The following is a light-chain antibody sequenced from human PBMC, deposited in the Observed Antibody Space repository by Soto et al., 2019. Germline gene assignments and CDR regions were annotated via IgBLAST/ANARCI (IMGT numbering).Light chain of an antibody. V-gene: IGKV3-15*01. CDR3: QQYNNWPRT. CDR2: GAS. Sequence: EIVRTQSPATLSLSPGERATLSCRASQSVSSNLAWHQQKPGQAPRLLSYGASTRATGIPARFSGSGSGTEFTLTISSLQSEDFEVYYCQQYNNWPRTFGQGTKVDIK. J-gene: IGKJ1*01. CDR1: QSVSSN.